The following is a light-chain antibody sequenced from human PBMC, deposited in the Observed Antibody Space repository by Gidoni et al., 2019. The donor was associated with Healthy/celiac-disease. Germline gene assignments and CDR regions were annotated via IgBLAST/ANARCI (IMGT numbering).Light chain of an antibody. CDR2: GAY. J-gene: IGKJ1*01. V-gene: IGKV3-20*01. CDR3: QQYGSSPWT. CDR1: QSVSSSY. Sequence: EIVFTQSPGTLSLSPGERATLSCRASQSVSSSYLAWYQQKPGQAPRLLIYGAYSRATGIPDMFSGSVSGTDFTLTISRMEHEECAVYYCQQYGSSPWTFGQGTKVESK.